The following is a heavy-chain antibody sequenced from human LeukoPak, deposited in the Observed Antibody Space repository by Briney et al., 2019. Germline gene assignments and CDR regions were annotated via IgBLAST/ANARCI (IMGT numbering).Heavy chain of an antibody. Sequence: GGSLRLSCAASGFTFSTYAMSRVRQAPGKGLEWVSSISGRGNNTYYADSVKGRFTISRDNSKNTLHLQVNSLRAEDTAIYYCARAYSSSWYDYWGQGTLVTVSS. CDR1: GFTFSTYA. J-gene: IGHJ4*02. CDR3: ARAYSSSWYDY. D-gene: IGHD6-13*01. CDR2: ISGRGNNT. V-gene: IGHV3-23*01.